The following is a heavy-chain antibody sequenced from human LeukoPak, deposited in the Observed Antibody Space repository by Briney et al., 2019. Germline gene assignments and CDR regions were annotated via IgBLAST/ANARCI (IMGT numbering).Heavy chain of an antibody. CDR2: GYFSGST. J-gene: IGHJ4*02. CDR3: ARRHFGSALRDY. V-gene: IGHV4-39*01. Sequence: SETLSLTCTVSGGSISSSSYYWAWIRQPPGKGLEWVGSGYFSGSTYYNPSLKSPGTISVDASKNQFSLKLSSVTAADTAVYYCARRHFGSALRDYWGQGTLVTVSS. D-gene: IGHD3-10*01. CDR1: GGSISSSSYY.